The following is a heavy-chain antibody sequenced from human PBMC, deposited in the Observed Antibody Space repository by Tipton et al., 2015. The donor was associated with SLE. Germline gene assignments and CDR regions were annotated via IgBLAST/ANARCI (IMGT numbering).Heavy chain of an antibody. CDR3: ERASSDDTFWTDYFYFFYYMHF. J-gene: IGHJ6*03. CDR2: IFNTGTT. D-gene: IGHD3/OR15-3a*01. CDR1: GDSVSSTNYD. Sequence: TLSLTCTVSGDSVSSTNYDWAWIRQPPGRGLEWVGTIFNTGTTYYNSSLKRRVAISAETSKNQFSLTLMSVTGADTAAYFCERASSDDTFWTDYFYFFYYMHFWGKGTTVTVSS. V-gene: IGHV4-39*07.